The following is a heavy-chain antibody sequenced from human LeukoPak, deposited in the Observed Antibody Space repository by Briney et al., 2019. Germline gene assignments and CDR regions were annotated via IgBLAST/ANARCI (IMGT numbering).Heavy chain of an antibody. Sequence: AGGSLRLSCAASGFTFDDYAMHWVRQAPGKGLEWVSGISWNSGSIGYADSVKGRFTISRDNAKNSLYLQMNSLRAEVTALYYCAKVKRGYSYGYYFDYWGQGTLVTVSS. D-gene: IGHD5-18*01. J-gene: IGHJ4*02. CDR3: AKVKRGYSYGYYFDY. CDR1: GFTFDDYA. CDR2: ISWNSGSI. V-gene: IGHV3-9*01.